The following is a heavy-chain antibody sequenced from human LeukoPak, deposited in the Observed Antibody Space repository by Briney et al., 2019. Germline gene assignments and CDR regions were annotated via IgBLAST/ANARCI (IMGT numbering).Heavy chain of an antibody. J-gene: IGHJ4*02. CDR2: ISSSSSYI. CDR3: ASDFWSGYYTLDY. D-gene: IGHD3-3*01. CDR1: GFTFSSYS. Sequence: GGSLRLSCAASGFTFSSYSMNWVRQAPGKGLEWVSPISSSSSYIYYADSVKGRFTISRDSAKNSLYLQMNSLRAEDTAVYYCASDFWSGYYTLDYWGQGTLVTVSS. V-gene: IGHV3-21*01.